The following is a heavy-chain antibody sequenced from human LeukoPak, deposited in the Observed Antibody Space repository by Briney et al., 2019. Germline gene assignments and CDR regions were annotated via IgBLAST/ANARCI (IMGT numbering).Heavy chain of an antibody. D-gene: IGHD5-12*01. Sequence: KPSETLSLTCTVSGGSISSYYWSWIRQPPGKGLEWIGYIYYSGSTNYNPSLKSRVTISVDTSKNQFSLKLSSVTAADTAVYYCARAGIVATSFFDYWGQGTLVTVSS. J-gene: IGHJ4*02. CDR1: GGSISSYY. CDR3: ARAGIVATSFFDY. CDR2: IYYSGST. V-gene: IGHV4-59*01.